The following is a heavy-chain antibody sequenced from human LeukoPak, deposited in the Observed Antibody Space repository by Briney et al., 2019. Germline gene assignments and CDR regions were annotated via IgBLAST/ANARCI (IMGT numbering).Heavy chain of an antibody. V-gene: IGHV3-7*01. J-gene: IGHJ5*02. CDR3: ARDSAMVFGFFWFDP. CDR1: GFTFSTYW. D-gene: IGHD3-16*01. Sequence: GGSLRLSCAASGFTFSTYWMSWVRQAPGKGLEWVANIKQDGSEKYYVDSVKGRFTISRDNAKNSLYLQMNSLRAEDTAVYYCARDSAMVFGFFWFDPWGQGTLVTVSS. CDR2: IKQDGSEK.